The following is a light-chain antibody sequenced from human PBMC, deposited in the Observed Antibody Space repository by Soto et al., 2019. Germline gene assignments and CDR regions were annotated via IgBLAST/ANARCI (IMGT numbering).Light chain of an antibody. Sequence: QSALTQPASVSGSPGQSITISCTGTSSDVGGYNYVSWYQQHPGRAPKLIIYDVTNRPSGISNRFSGSKSGNTASLTISGLQTEDEGDYYCISFTSRHIYVFGTGTKLTVL. CDR2: DVT. J-gene: IGLJ1*01. CDR3: ISFTSRHIYV. V-gene: IGLV2-14*03. CDR1: SSDVGGYNY.